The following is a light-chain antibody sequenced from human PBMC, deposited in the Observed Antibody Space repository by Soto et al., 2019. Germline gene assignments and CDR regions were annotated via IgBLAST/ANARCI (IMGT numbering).Light chain of an antibody. CDR2: DLS. CDR1: ASDIGRYNY. V-gene: IGLV2-14*03. J-gene: IGLJ2*01. Sequence: QSALTQPASVSGSPGQSITISCTGTASDIGRYNYVCWYQQLPGKAPKLMIYDLSIRPSGVSNRFSGSKSGNTASLTISGIQAEDEGDYYCSSYTTSTTLVFGGGTKVTVL. CDR3: SSYTTSTTLV.